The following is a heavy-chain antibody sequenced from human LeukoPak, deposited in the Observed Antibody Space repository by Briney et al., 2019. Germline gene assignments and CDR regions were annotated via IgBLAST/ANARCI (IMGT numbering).Heavy chain of an antibody. D-gene: IGHD3-3*01. J-gene: IGHJ5*02. CDR1: GFTFSNYA. CDR3: SRDAVSGGISNWLDP. CDR2: ISYDGSAK. V-gene: IGHV3-30*04. Sequence: PRGSLRLSCAASGFTFSNYAMHWVRQAPDKGLEWVAVISYDGSAKYYADSLKGRVTLSRDNSKNTLYLQMNSLRAEDTALYYCSRDAVSGGISNWLDPWGQGTLVTVSS.